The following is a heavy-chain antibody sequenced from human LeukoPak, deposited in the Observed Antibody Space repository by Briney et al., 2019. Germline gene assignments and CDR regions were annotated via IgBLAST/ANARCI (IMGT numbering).Heavy chain of an antibody. D-gene: IGHD1-26*01. CDR2: ISAYNGNT. V-gene: IGHV1-18*01. Sequence: ASVKVSCKASGYTFTSYGISWVRQAPGQGLEWMGWISAYNGNTNYAQKFQGRVTMTEDTSTDTAYMELSSLRSEDTAVYYCATVPAGELGGNFDYWGQGTLVTVSS. CDR3: ATVPAGELGGNFDY. J-gene: IGHJ4*02. CDR1: GYTFTSYG.